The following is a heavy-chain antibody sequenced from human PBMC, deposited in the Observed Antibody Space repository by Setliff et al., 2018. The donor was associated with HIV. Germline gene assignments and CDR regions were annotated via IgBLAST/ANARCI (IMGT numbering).Heavy chain of an antibody. CDR3: ARDPVRRDGPNYSAP. Sequence: ASVKVSCKTSGYSFTSYGISWVRQAPGQGLEWMGWISAYNGKTKYAQKLQGRVTMTTDSSTRTVSMELRSLRSDDTAVYYCARDPVRRDGPNYSAPWGQGSLVTVSS. CDR2: ISAYNGKT. V-gene: IGHV1-18*01. J-gene: IGHJ5*02. D-gene: IGHD3-10*02. CDR1: GYSFTSYG.